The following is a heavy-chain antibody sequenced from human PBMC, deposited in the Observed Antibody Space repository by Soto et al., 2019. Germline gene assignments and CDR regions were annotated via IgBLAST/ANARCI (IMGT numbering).Heavy chain of an antibody. J-gene: IGHJ4*02. Sequence: GGSLRLSCAASGFTFINYALSWVRQAPGKGLQWVSSISLSGDTTYYEDSVKGRFTISRDNSKNTLYLQMNSLRAEDTAVYYCAKAYDYIWGSFDYWGQGTLVTVSS. V-gene: IGHV3-23*01. CDR3: AKAYDYIWGSFDY. CDR2: ISLSGDTT. D-gene: IGHD3-16*01. CDR1: GFTFINYA.